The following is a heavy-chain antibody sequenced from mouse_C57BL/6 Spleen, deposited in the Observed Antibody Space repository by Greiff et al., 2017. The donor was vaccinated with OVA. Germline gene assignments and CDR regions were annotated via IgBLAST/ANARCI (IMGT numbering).Heavy chain of an antibody. Sequence: VKLMESGPELVKPGASVKISCKASGYSFTSYYIHWVKQRPGQGLEWIGWIYPGSGNTKYNEKFKGKATLTADTSSSTAYMQLSSLTSEDSAVYYCASGLLRNYWGQGTTLTVSS. V-gene: IGHV1-66*01. J-gene: IGHJ2*01. CDR2: IYPGSGNT. D-gene: IGHD2-3*01. CDR1: GYSFTSYY. CDR3: ASGLLRNY.